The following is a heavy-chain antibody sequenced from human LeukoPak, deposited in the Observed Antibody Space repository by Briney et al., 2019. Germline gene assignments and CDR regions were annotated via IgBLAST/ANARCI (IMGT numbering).Heavy chain of an antibody. V-gene: IGHV4-59*01. CDR1: GDSISDYY. CDR3: ARDWELGY. CDR2: YYSGST. Sequence: PSETLSLTCTTSGDSISDYYWNWIRQPPGKGLEWIGYYYSGSTKYNPSLESRVTISLDTSKNQFSLRLRSMTAADTAVYYCARDWELGYWGRGTLVTVSS. D-gene: IGHD1-26*01. J-gene: IGHJ4*02.